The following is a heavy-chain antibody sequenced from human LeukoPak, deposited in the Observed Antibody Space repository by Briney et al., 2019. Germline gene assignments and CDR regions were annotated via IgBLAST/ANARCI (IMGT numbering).Heavy chain of an antibody. CDR2: ISGSGGST. J-gene: IGHJ4*02. D-gene: IGHD4-17*01. Sequence: GGSLRLSCAASGFTFSSFAMSWVRQAPGKGLEWVSAISGSGGSTYYADSVKGRFTISRDNSKNTLYLQMNSLRAEDTAVYYCAKGSTSTVTPTDYWGQGTLVTVSS. V-gene: IGHV3-23*01. CDR1: GFTFSSFA. CDR3: AKGSTSTVTPTDY.